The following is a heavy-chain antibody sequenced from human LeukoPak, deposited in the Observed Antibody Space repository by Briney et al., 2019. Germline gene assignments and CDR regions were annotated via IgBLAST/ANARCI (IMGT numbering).Heavy chain of an antibody. V-gene: IGHV7-4-1*02. CDR2: INTNTGNP. CDR1: GYTFTSYA. J-gene: IGHJ4*02. D-gene: IGHD3-16*02. Sequence: GASVKVSCKASGYTFTSYAMNWVRQAPGQGLEWMGWINTNTGNPAYAQGFTGRFVFSLDTSVSTAYLQISSLEADDTAAYYCARAYQPLGGLSFPDYWGQGTLVTVSS. CDR3: ARAYQPLGGLSFPDY.